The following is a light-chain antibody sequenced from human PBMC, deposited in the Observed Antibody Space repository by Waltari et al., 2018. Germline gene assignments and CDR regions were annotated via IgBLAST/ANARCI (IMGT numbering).Light chain of an antibody. CDR3: QSYDSSLSGWV. V-gene: IGLV1-40*01. J-gene: IGLJ3*02. Sequence: QSVLTQPPSVSGDPGQRVTISSTGSSSNIGAGYDVHSYQQLPGTAPDRLIYGNSNRPSGVPARFSGSKSGTSASLAITGLQAEYEAHFCQSYDSSLSGWVFGGGTKLTVL. CDR2: GNS. CDR1: SSNIGAGYD.